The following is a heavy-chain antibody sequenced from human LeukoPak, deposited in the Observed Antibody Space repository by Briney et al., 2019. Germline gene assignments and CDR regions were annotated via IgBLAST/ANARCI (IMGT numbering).Heavy chain of an antibody. D-gene: IGHD2-8*01. Sequence: GGSLRLSCAPPGFTFSDYYMNWIRQAPGKGLEWLSYISHTSSHTNYADSVKGRFTISRDNAKNSLYLQMNGLRADDTAVYYCARGGVYYFDFWGQGTLVTVSS. CDR3: ARGGVYYFDF. CDR2: ISHTSSHT. J-gene: IGHJ4*02. V-gene: IGHV3-11*06. CDR1: GFTFSDYY.